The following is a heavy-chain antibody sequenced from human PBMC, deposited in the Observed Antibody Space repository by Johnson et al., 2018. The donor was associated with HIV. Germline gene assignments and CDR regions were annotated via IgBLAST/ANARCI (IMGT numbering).Heavy chain of an antibody. V-gene: IGHV3-11*01. CDR2: ISSSGSLT. Sequence: QVQLVESGGGLVKPGGSLRLSCAASGFTLSDYYLSWIRQAPGKGLEWLSYISSSGSLTYYADSVKGRFTISRDNAKNSLYLQMNSLRAEDTAWYYCAKEERWLQLYAFDIWGQGTMVTVSS. CDR3: AKEERWLQLYAFDI. CDR1: GFTLSDYY. J-gene: IGHJ3*02. D-gene: IGHD5-24*01.